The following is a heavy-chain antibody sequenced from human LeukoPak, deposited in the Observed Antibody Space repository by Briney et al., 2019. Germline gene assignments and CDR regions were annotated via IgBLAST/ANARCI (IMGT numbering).Heavy chain of an antibody. J-gene: IGHJ4*02. CDR1: GFTFSSYA. CDR3: AKDYLRVSNYDHAFDY. D-gene: IGHD4-11*01. V-gene: IGHV3-23*01. Sequence: PGGSLRLSCAASGFTFSSYAMSWVRQAPGKGLEWVSAISGSGGSTYYADSVKDRFTISRDNSKNTLYLQMNSLRAEDTAVYYCAKDYLRVSNYDHAFDYWGQGTLVTVSS. CDR2: ISGSGGST.